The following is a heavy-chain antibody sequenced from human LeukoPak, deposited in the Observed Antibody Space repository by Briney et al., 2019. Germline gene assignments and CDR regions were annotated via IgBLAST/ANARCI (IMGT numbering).Heavy chain of an antibody. Sequence: GGSLRLSCAASGFTVSSNYMSWVRQAPGKGLEWVSVIYSGGSTYYADSVKGRFTISRDNSKNTLYLQMNSLRAEDTAVYYCARDPRYSYGPFDAFDIWGQGTMVTVSS. J-gene: IGHJ3*02. CDR3: ARDPRYSYGPFDAFDI. CDR2: IYSGGST. CDR1: GFTVSSNY. D-gene: IGHD5-18*01. V-gene: IGHV3-53*01.